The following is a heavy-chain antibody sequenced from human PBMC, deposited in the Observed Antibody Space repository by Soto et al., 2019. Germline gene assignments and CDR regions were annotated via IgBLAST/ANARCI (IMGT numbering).Heavy chain of an antibody. CDR2: IYYSGST. CDR1: GGSISSSSYY. D-gene: IGHD3-22*01. V-gene: IGHV4-39*01. Sequence: SETLSLTCTVSGGSISSSSYYWCWIRQPPGKGLEWIGSIYYSGSTYYNPSLKSRVTISVDTSKNQFSLKLSSVTAADTAVYYCARQGRVITTRWFDPWGQGTLVTVSS. J-gene: IGHJ5*02. CDR3: ARQGRVITTRWFDP.